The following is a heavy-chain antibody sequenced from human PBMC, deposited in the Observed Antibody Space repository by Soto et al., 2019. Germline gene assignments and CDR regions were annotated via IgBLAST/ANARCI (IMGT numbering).Heavy chain of an antibody. Sequence: PSETLSLTCAVYGGSFSGYYWSWIRQPPGKGLEWIGEINHSGSTNYNPSLKSRVTISVDTSKNQFSLKLSSVTAADTAVCYCARAGILFFGGVMYYYYGMDVWGQGTTVTVSS. D-gene: IGHD3-3*01. V-gene: IGHV4-34*01. CDR3: ARAGILFFGGVMYYYYGMDV. CDR2: INHSGST. CDR1: GGSFSGYY. J-gene: IGHJ6*02.